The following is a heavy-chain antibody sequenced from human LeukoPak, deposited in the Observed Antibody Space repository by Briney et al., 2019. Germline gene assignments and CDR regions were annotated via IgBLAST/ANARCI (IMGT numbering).Heavy chain of an antibody. V-gene: IGHV3-23*01. CDR3: AKAPTKEEEWLLLNYFDY. CDR1: GGSFSGYF. D-gene: IGHD3-22*01. J-gene: IGHJ4*02. Sequence: ETLSLTCAVYGGSFSGYFWSWIRQAPGKGLEWVSAISGSGTRTYYADSVKGRFTISRDNSKNTLYLQMNSLRAEDTAVYYCAKAPTKEEEWLLLNYFDYWGQGTLVTVSS. CDR2: ISGSGTRT.